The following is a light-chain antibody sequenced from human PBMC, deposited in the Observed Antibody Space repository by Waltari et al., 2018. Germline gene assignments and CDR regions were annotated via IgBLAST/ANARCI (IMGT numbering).Light chain of an antibody. J-gene: IGLJ2*01. Sequence: QSALTQPASVSGSPGQSITISCTGTHSDDGGYKYVSWYQQYPGKAPKLMIYDVINRPSGVSNRFSGSKSGNTASLTISGLQAEDEADYYCSSYTSSSTVVFGGGTTLTVL. CDR1: HSDDGGYKY. V-gene: IGLV2-14*01. CDR3: SSYTSSSTVV. CDR2: DVI.